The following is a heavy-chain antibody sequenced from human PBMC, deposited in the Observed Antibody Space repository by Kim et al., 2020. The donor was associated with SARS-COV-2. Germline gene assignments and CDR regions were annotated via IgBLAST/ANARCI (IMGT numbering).Heavy chain of an antibody. D-gene: IGHD2-15*01. CDR3: AKGSDYNYYYGMDV. CDR2: ISGSGGST. V-gene: IGHV3-23*01. J-gene: IGHJ6*02. CDR1: GFTFSSYA. Sequence: GGSLRLSCAASGFTFSSYAMSWVRQAPGKGLEWVSAISGSGGSTNYADSVKGRFTISRDNSKNTLYLQMNSLRAEDTAVYYCAKGSDYNYYYGMDVWGQGTTVTVSS.